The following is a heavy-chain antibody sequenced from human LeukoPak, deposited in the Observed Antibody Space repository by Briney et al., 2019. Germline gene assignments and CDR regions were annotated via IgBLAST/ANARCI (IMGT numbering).Heavy chain of an antibody. Sequence: KTSETLSLTCTVSGGSISSGGYYWSWIRQHPGKGLEWIGYIYYSGSTYYNPSLKSRVTISVDTSKNQFSLRLSSVTAADTAYCASGGEQLWPYEPFSSWGQGTLVTVSS. CDR3: GGEQLWPYEPFSS. V-gene: IGHV4-31*03. D-gene: IGHD3-10*01. CDR1: GGSISSGGYY. CDR2: IYYSGST. J-gene: IGHJ5*02.